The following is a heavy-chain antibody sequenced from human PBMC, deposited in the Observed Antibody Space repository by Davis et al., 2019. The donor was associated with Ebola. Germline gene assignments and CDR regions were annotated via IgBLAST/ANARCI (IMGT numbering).Heavy chain of an antibody. CDR3: ARDLDSSGTIDY. CDR1: GGTFSSYA. J-gene: IGHJ4*02. V-gene: IGHV1-69*10. CDR2: IIPILGIA. Sequence: SVKVSCKASGGTFSSYAISWVRQAPGQGLEWMGGIIPILGIANYAQKFQGRVTITADKSTSTAYMELSSLRSEDTAVYYCARDLDSSGTIDYWGQGTLVTVSS. D-gene: IGHD1-1*01.